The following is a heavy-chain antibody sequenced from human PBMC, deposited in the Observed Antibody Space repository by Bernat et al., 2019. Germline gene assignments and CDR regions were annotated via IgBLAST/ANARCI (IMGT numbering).Heavy chain of an antibody. V-gene: IGHV3-23*04. CDR2: ISGNGIDT. D-gene: IGHD1-7*01. Sequence: VQLVESGGGLVQPGGSLRLSCAASGFTFSNHAMNWVRQAPGKGLEWVSGISGNGIDTYYADSVKGRFTSSRDNSKNTMYLQLNSLRAEDTAVYYCAKSVTGTTFGSHYWGQGTLVTVSS. J-gene: IGHJ4*02. CDR3: AKSVTGTTFGSHY. CDR1: GFTFSNHA.